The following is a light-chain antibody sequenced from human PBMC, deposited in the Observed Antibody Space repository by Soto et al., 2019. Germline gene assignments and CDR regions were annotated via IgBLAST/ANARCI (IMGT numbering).Light chain of an antibody. J-gene: IGKJ1*01. CDR2: GAS. V-gene: IGKV3-15*01. Sequence: EIMMTQSPATLSVSPGERATLSCRASQSVSSNLAWYQQKPGQAPRLLIYGASTRATGIPARFSGSGSGTEFTLTISNLQSEDFAVYYCQQYNNWPATFGQGTKVEIK. CDR1: QSVSSN. CDR3: QQYNNWPAT.